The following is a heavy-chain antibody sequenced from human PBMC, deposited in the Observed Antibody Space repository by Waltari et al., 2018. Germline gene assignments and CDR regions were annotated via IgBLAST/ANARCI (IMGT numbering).Heavy chain of an antibody. CDR3: ATTYSSWFDP. V-gene: IGHV1-69*13. D-gene: IGHD1-26*01. J-gene: IGHJ5*02. CDR2: SSPIFGTA. Sequence: QVQLVQSGAEVKKPGSSVKVSCKASGGTFSSYAISWVRQAPGQGLEWMGGSSPIFGTANYAQKVHGRVTITADESTSTAYMELNSLGSEDTAVYYCATTYSSWFDPWGQGTLVTVSS. CDR1: GGTFSSYA.